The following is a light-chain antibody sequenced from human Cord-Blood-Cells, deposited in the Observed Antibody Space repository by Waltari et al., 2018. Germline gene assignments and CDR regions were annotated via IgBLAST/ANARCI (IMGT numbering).Light chain of an antibody. CDR1: SSDVGGYNY. CDR3: SSYTSSSTVV. Sequence: QSALTQPASVSGSPGPSITISCTGTSSDVGGYNYVPWYQQHPGKAPKLMIYDVSKRPSGVSNRFSGSKSGNTASLTISGLQAEDEADYYCSSYTSSSTVVFGGGTKLTVL. CDR2: DVS. V-gene: IGLV2-14*01. J-gene: IGLJ2*01.